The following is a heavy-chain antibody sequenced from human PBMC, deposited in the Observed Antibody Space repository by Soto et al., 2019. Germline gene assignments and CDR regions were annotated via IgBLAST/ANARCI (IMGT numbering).Heavy chain of an antibody. D-gene: IGHD2-21*02. CDR1: GAPITSGAYS. Sequence: QLQLRESGSGLVKPSQTLSLTCTVSGAPITSGAYSWSWIRQPPGKGLEWIGFIYQSGGTHYNPSLKSRVTISVARSKNHFSLTLTSLTAADTAVYYCARDMSGCSSSDCYLSGWFDPWGPGTLVTVSS. CDR2: IYQSGGT. J-gene: IGHJ5*02. V-gene: IGHV4-30-2*01. CDR3: ARDMSGCSSSDCYLSGWFDP.